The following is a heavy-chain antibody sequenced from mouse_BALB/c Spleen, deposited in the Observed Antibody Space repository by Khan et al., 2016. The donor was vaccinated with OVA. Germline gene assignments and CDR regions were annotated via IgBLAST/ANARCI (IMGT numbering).Heavy chain of an antibody. V-gene: IGHV1-7*01. CDR3: ARDRIDY. Sequence: VQLQQSGAELAKPGASVKMSCTASGYTFTSYWMHWTKQRPGQGLEWIGYINPTSGYTDYNQKFKDKATLTADKSSSTAYMQLSSLTSDDSAVYYCARDRIDYGGQGTAVTVSS. CDR1: GYTFTSYW. CDR2: INPTSGYT. J-gene: IGHJ2*01.